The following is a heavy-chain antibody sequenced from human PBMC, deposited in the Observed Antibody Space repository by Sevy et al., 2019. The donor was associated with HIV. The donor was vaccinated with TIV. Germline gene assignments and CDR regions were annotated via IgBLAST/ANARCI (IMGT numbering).Heavy chain of an antibody. CDR2: INPSGGST. CDR3: AREGSSATKNNWFDP. J-gene: IGHJ5*02. V-gene: IGHV1-46*03. D-gene: IGHD6-6*01. Sequence: ASVKGSCKASGYTFTSYYMHWVRQAPGQGLEWMGIINPSGGSTSYAQKFQGRVTMTRDTSTSTVYMELSSLRSEDTAVYYCAREGSSATKNNWFDPWGKGTLVTVSS. CDR1: GYTFTSYY.